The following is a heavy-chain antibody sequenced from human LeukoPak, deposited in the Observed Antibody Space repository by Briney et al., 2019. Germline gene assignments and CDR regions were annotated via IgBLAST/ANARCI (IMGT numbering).Heavy chain of an antibody. V-gene: IGHV4-38-2*02. CDR2: IYHSGST. J-gene: IGHJ4*02. Sequence: SETLSLTCTVSGVSISSYYWSWIRQPPGKGLEWIGSIYHSGSTYYNPSLKSRVTISVDTSKNQFSLKLSSVTAADTAVYYCARDPGRGYSGYDYIDYWGQGTLVTVSS. CDR1: GVSISSYY. D-gene: IGHD5-12*01. CDR3: ARDPGRGYSGYDYIDY.